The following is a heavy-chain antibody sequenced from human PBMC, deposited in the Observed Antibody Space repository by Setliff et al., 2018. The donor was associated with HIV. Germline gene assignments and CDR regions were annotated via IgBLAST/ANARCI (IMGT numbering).Heavy chain of an antibody. D-gene: IGHD3-22*01. Sequence: GGSLRLSCAASGFIFSDYWMHWVRLVPGKGLVWVSRINRDGSTIKYEDSVRGRFTISRDNSKNTLYLQMNSLRSEDTALYYCARGFYDSRRTYDSWGQGTLVTVSS. J-gene: IGHJ4*02. CDR1: GFIFSDYW. CDR3: ARGFYDSRRTYDS. V-gene: IGHV3-74*03. CDR2: INRDGSTI.